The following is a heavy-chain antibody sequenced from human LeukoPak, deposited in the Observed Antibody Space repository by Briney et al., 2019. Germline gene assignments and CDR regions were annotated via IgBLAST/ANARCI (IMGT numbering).Heavy chain of an antibody. Sequence: AAVKVSCKASGGTFSSYAISWVRQAPGQGLEWMGGIIPIFGTANYAQKFQGRVTITTDESTSTAYMELSSLRSEDTAVYYCARHRFTIFGVVSNNWFDPWGRGTLVTVSS. CDR3: ARHRFTIFGVVSNNWFDP. J-gene: IGHJ5*02. CDR2: IIPIFGTA. V-gene: IGHV1-69*05. D-gene: IGHD3-3*01. CDR1: GGTFSSYA.